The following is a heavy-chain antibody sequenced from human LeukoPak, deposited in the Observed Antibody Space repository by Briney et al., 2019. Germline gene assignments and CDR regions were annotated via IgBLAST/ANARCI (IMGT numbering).Heavy chain of an antibody. Sequence: GGSLRLSCAASGFTFSSYSMNWVRQAPGKGLEWVSSISSSSSYIYYADSVKGRFTISRDNAKNSLYLQMNSLRAEDTALYYCARGGYLTFYYGSGSYYPDYWGQGTLVTVSS. CDR3: ARGGYLTFYYGSGSYYPDY. J-gene: IGHJ4*02. D-gene: IGHD3-10*01. CDR2: ISSSSSYI. V-gene: IGHV3-21*04. CDR1: GFTFSSYS.